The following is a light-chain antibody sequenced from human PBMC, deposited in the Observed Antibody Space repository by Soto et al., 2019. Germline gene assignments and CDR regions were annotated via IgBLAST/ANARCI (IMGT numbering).Light chain of an antibody. CDR2: DVT. V-gene: IGLV2-11*01. CDR3: CSDAGTYSFV. Sequence: QSALTQPRSVSGSPGQSVTISCTGTSGDVGGSNHVSWYQHHPGQAPKFLIYDVTKRPSGVPDRFSGSKSGNTASLTISGLQAEDEADYYCCSDAGTYSFVFGTGTKVTAL. CDR1: SGDVGGSNH. J-gene: IGLJ1*01.